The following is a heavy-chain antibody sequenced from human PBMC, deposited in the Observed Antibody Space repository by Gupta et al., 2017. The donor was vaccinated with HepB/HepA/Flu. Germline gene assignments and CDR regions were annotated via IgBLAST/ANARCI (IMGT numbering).Heavy chain of an antibody. CDR1: GWSFSSHF. CDR2: VNHIGNT. J-gene: IGHJ4*01. Sequence: QVQLRQWGAGLLKPSETLPLTCAVYGWSFSSHFWTWIRQSPGKGLEWIGEVNHIGNTIYNPSLKSRVTFSVDSSKNQFSLKLTSVTAADTAVYYCARNTTYYYDSGAYAHYFDYWSHGTLVTVSS. CDR3: ARNTTYYYDSGAYAHYFDY. V-gene: IGHV4-34*02. D-gene: IGHD3-22*01.